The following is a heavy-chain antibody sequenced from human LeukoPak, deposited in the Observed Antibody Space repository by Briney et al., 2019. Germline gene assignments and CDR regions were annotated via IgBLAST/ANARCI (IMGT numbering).Heavy chain of an antibody. J-gene: IGHJ4*02. CDR3: ARGPYSGYFDY. Sequence: GASVKVSCKSSGGTFSSYAISWVRQAPGQGLEWMGGIIPIFGTANYAQKFQSRVTITADESTSTAYMELSSLRSEDTAVYYCARGPYSGYFDYWGQGTLVTVSS. D-gene: IGHD5-12*01. V-gene: IGHV1-69*13. CDR2: IIPIFGTA. CDR1: GGTFSSYA.